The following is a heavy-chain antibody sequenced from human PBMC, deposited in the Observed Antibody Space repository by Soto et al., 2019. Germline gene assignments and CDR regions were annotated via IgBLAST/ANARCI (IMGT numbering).Heavy chain of an antibody. CDR2: IYYSGST. CDR3: ARGGDRGGDCYSNWFDP. CDR1: GGSISSGDYY. V-gene: IGHV4-30-4*01. Sequence: SETLSLTCTVSGGSISSGDYYWSWIRQPPGKGLEWIGYIYYSGSTYYNPSLKSRVTISVDTSKNQFSLKLSSVTAADTAVYYCARGGDRGGDCYSNWFDPWGQGTLVTVSS. J-gene: IGHJ5*02. D-gene: IGHD2-21*02.